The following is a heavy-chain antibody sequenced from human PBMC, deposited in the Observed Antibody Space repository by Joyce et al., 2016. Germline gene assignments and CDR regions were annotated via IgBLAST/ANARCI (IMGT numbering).Heavy chain of an antibody. CDR2: ISGSGGDT. D-gene: IGHD3-10*01. CDR3: AKAVLLWSGKLSSQYYFDC. V-gene: IGHV3-23*01. Sequence: EMQLLASGGGLAQPGGSLRLSCAASGFTFSNYGMTWVRQAPGKGLEWVSSISGSGGDTYYADSVKGRFTISRDNSKDTLYLQINSLRADDTARYYCAKAVLLWSGKLSSQYYFDCWGQGTLVTVSS. CDR1: GFTFSNYG. J-gene: IGHJ4*02.